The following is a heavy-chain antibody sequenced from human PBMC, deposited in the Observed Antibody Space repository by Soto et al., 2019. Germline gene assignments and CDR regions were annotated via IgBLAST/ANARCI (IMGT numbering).Heavy chain of an antibody. CDR1: GVSIGSNDY. CDR3: ARSLGSYAIDY. V-gene: IGHV4-4*02. CDR2: MSHIGSV. Sequence: QVLLQESGPGLVQPSGTLSLSCVVSGVSIGSNDYWGWFRQSPGKGLEWLGDMSHIGSVNYNPSLMSRVTISIDNSQNQFSLKLNSVTAAYTAVYYSARSLGSYAIDYWGQGTLVIVSS. J-gene: IGHJ4*02. D-gene: IGHD6-19*01.